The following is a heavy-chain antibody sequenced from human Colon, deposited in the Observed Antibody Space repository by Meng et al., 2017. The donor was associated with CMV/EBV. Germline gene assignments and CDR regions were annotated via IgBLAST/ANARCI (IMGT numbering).Heavy chain of an antibody. CDR2: IFVDGNT. CDR1: GFAVSSIY. V-gene: IGHV3-53*01. D-gene: IGHD1-26*01. CDR3: ARDGLWEGKIEGVPGADA. Sequence: GESLKISCAASGFAVSSIYMTWVRQAPGKGLEWVSVIFVDGNTHYADSVKGRFTISRDISSNTLFLQMNSLRAEDTAVYYCARDGLWEGKIEGVPGADAWGQGTLVTVSS. J-gene: IGHJ5*02.